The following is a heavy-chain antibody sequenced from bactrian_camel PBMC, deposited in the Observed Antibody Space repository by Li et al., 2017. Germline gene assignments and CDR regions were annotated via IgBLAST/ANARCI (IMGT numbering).Heavy chain of an antibody. D-gene: IGHD3*01. J-gene: IGHJ4*01. Sequence: HVQLVESGGGSVQAGGSLKLSCAASGYNNIFIVCTMGWFRQAPGKEREAVVAMNRGGAMTSYAGSVKGRFTASRDNSRNMLYLQMDNLKPEDTAMYYCAANLARLSCTNLQDRYPDWGQGTQVTVS. CDR1: GYNNIFIVCT. CDR2: MNRGGAMT. V-gene: IGHV3S54*01. CDR3: AANLARLSCTNLQDRYPD.